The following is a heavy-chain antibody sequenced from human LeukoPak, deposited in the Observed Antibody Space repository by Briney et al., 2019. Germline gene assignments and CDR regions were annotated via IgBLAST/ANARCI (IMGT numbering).Heavy chain of an antibody. CDR1: GGSISSYS. V-gene: IGHV4-59*01. D-gene: IGHD3-22*01. CDR3: ARDRGDYDSSGYYGYFDY. CDR2: ISYSGTA. J-gene: IGHJ4*02. Sequence: PSETLSLTCSVSGGSISSYSWSWIRQPPGKGLEWIGYISYSGTANYNPSLKSRVTISVDTSKNQFSLKLSSVTAADTAVYYCARDRGDYDSSGYYGYFDYWGQGALVTVSS.